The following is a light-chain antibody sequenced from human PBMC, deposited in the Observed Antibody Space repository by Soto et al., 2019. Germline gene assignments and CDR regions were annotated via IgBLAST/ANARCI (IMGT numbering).Light chain of an antibody. J-gene: IGKJ3*01. CDR2: DAS. V-gene: IGKV3-11*01. CDR3: QQRSNWPIT. CDR1: QSVSSY. Sequence: ELVLTQSPATLSLSPGERATLSCRASQSVSSYLAWYQQKPGQAPRLLIYDASNRATGIPARFSGSGSGTAFTLTISSLEPEDFAVYYCQQRSNWPITFGPGTKVDIK.